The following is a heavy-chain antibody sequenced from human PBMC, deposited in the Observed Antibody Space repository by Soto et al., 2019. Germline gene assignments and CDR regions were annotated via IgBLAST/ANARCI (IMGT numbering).Heavy chain of an antibody. Sequence: GASVQVSCKASGYSFPSYGLSWVRQAPGQGLEWMGWVSAYNGDTNYAKKFQGRVTMTTDTSTTTGYMELRSLRSDDTALYYCARDLGYCSSTSCYRNWFDPWGQGTLVTVSS. CDR1: GYSFPSYG. D-gene: IGHD2-2*01. V-gene: IGHV1-18*01. CDR2: VSAYNGDT. J-gene: IGHJ5*02. CDR3: ARDLGYCSSTSCYRNWFDP.